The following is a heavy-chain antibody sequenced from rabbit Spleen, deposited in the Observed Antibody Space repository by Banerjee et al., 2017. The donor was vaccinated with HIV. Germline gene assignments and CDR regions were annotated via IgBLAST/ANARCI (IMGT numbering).Heavy chain of an antibody. CDR2: IYAGSSGST. V-gene: IGHV1S45*01. J-gene: IGHJ6*01. CDR3: ARSPYTASNYYTKYGMDL. Sequence: QEQLEESGGGLVKPEGSLTLTCTASGFDFSSNAMCWVRQAPGKGLEWIACIYAGSSGSTYYASWAKGRFTISKTSSTAVTLQMTSLTDADTATYFCARSPYTASNYYTKYGMDLWGQGTLVTVS. CDR1: GFDFSSNA. D-gene: IGHD8-1*01.